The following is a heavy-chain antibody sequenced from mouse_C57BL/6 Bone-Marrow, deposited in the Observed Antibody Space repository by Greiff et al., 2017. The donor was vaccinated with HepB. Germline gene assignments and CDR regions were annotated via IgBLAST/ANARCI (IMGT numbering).Heavy chain of an antibody. V-gene: IGHV1-62-2*01. CDR2: FYPGSGSI. CDR1: GYTFTEYT. J-gene: IGHJ4*01. D-gene: IGHD1-1*01. CDR3: GRHELLRYAMDY. Sequence: VQLQESGAELVKPGASVKLSCKASGYTFTEYTIHWVKQRSGQGLEWIGWFYPGSGSIKYNEKIKDKATLTADKSSSTVYMELSRLTSEDSAVFFCGRHELLRYAMDYWGQGTSVTVSS.